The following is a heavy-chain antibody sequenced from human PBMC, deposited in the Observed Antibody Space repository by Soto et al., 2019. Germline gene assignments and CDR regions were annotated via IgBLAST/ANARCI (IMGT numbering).Heavy chain of an antibody. J-gene: IGHJ4*02. Sequence: GGSLRLSCAASGFTFDDYAMHWVRQAPGKGLEWVSSISSSSSYIYYADSVKGRFTISRDNAKNSLYLQMNSLRAEDTAVYYCARFMSGYSYGRFDECGQGNLVSVSS. CDR1: GFTFDDYA. CDR3: ARFMSGYSYGRFDE. D-gene: IGHD5-18*01. V-gene: IGHV3-21*01. CDR2: ISSSSSYI.